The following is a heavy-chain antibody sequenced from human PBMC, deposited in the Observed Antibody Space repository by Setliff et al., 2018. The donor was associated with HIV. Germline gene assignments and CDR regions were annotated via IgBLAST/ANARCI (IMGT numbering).Heavy chain of an antibody. CDR3: AKLVVGFSGTSAYMDV. D-gene: IGHD1-26*01. CDR1: GFTFSSYS. V-gene: IGHV3-21*04. CDR2: ISSSSTYI. J-gene: IGHJ6*03. Sequence: PGGSLRLSCAASGFTFSSYSMNWVRQAPGKGLEWVSSISSSSTYIYYADSVKGRFTISRDNAKNSLYLQMNSLRAEDTALYYCAKLVVGFSGTSAYMDVWGKGTTVTVSS.